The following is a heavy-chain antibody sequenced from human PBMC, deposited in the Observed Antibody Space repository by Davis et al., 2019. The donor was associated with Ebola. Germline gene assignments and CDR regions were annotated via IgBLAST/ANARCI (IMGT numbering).Heavy chain of an antibody. CDR2: LNTNTGNP. J-gene: IGHJ1*01. CDR3: ARDDSSSWYRYFQH. D-gene: IGHD6-13*01. CDR1: GYTFTSYA. Sequence: ASVQVSCKASGYTFTSYAMNWVRQAPGQGLEWMGWLNTNTGNPTYAPGFTGRFVFSLDTSVSTAYLQISSLKAEDTAVYYCARDDSSSWYRYFQHWGQGTLVTVSS. V-gene: IGHV7-4-1*02.